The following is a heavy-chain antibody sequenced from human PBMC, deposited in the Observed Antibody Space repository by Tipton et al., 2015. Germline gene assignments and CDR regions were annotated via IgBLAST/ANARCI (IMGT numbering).Heavy chain of an antibody. CDR2: IDRYSTAF. CDR1: GFRFTDFS. D-gene: IGHD3-10*01. CDR3: ARGFYSGSGTYPTY. V-gene: IGHV3-48*02. Sequence: SLRLSCAASGFRFTDFSMNWVRQSPGKGLQWISFIDRYSTAFYYADSVKGRFTISRDNGADTLSLQMNSLREEDTAVYYCARGFYSGSGTYPTYWGRGTLVTVSS. J-gene: IGHJ4*02.